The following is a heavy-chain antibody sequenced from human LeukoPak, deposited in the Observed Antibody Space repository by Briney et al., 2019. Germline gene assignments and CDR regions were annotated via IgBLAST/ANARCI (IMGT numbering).Heavy chain of an antibody. J-gene: IGHJ4*02. CDR2: MSPKSGKT. V-gene: IGHV1-8*02. CDR3: ARTPPRGLIDY. D-gene: IGHD3-16*01. Sequence: ASVKVSCKASGYTFTSYDINWVRQASGQGLEWMGWMSPKSGKTGYAQKFQGRVTITRDTSISTAYMELSSLTSEDTAVYYCARTPPRGLIDYWGQGTLVTVSS. CDR1: GYTFTSYD.